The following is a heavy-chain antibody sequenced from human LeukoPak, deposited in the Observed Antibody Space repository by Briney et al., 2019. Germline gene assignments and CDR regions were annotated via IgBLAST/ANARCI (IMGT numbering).Heavy chain of an antibody. Sequence: GGSLRLSCAASGFTFSSYEMNWVRQAPGKGLEWVSYISSSGSTIYYADSVKGRFTISRDNSKNTLYLQMNSLRAEDTAVYYCAKDRSSWINHAFDIWGQGTMVTVSS. D-gene: IGHD6-13*01. J-gene: IGHJ3*02. CDR3: AKDRSSWINHAFDI. V-gene: IGHV3-48*03. CDR1: GFTFSSYE. CDR2: ISSSGSTI.